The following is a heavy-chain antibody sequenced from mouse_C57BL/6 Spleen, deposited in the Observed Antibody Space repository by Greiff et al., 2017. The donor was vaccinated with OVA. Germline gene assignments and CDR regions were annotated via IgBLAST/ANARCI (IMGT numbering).Heavy chain of an antibody. CDR2: INPNYGTT. V-gene: IGHV1-39*01. CDR1: GYSFTDYN. Sequence: EVKLVESGPELVKPGASVKISCKASGYSFTDYNMNWVKQSNGKSLEWIGVINPNYGTTSYNQKFKGKATLTVDQSSSTAYMQLNSLTSEDSAVYYWAREGIESPWFAYWGQGTLVTVSA. CDR3: AREGIESPWFAY. J-gene: IGHJ3*01.